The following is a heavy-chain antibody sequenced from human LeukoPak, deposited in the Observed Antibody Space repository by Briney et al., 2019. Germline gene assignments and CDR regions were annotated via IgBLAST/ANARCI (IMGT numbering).Heavy chain of an antibody. CDR2: ISSSGSTI. CDR3: ARDWASSSWLTGYYYYGMDV. CDR1: GFTFSSYE. J-gene: IGHJ6*02. D-gene: IGHD6-13*01. V-gene: IGHV3-48*03. Sequence: PGGSLRLSCAASGFTFSSYEMNWVRQAPGKGLEWVSYISSSGSTIYYADSVKGRFTISRDNAKNSLYLQMNSLRAEDTAVYYCARDWASSSWLTGYYYYGMDVWGQGTTVTVSS.